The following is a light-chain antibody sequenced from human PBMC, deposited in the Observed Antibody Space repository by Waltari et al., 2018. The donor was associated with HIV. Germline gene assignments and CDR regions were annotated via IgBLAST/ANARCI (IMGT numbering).Light chain of an antibody. CDR1: QSVSSS. Sequence: DMVMTQSPATLSVSPGDRVTLSCRASQSVSSSLAWYQQRPGQPPRLLIYGASTRATGVPARFSGSGSGTEFTLTISSLQSEDFAVYYCQHYNNWPLTFGPGTKVDI. CDR2: GAS. CDR3: QHYNNWPLT. V-gene: IGKV3-15*01. J-gene: IGKJ3*01.